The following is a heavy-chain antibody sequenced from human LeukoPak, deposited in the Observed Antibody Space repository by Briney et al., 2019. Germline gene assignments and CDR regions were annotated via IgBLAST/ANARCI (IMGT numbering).Heavy chain of an antibody. CDR1: GFTFSNYG. CDR2: IWHDGSNK. Sequence: GGSLRLSCVSSGFTFSNYGMHWVRQAPGKGLGWVALIWHDGSNKYYADSVRGRVTISRDNSKNTLYLQMNSLTAEDTGVYYCAKDGDAYIEYYYYYMDVWGKGTTVTVSS. J-gene: IGHJ6*03. CDR3: AKDGDAYIEYYYYYMDV. V-gene: IGHV3-33*06. D-gene: IGHD5-24*01.